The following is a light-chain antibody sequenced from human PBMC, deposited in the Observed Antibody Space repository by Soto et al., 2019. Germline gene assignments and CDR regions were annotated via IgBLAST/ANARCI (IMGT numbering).Light chain of an antibody. CDR2: EVS. CDR1: SSDVGGYNY. J-gene: IGLJ1*01. V-gene: IGLV2-8*01. Sequence: QSALTQPLSASGSPGQSVTISCTGTSSDVGGYNYVSWYQQHPGKAPKLMIYEVSKRPSGVPDRFSGSKSGNTASLTVSGLQAEDEADSYCSSYAGSNNYVFGTGTKVTVL. CDR3: SSYAGSNNYV.